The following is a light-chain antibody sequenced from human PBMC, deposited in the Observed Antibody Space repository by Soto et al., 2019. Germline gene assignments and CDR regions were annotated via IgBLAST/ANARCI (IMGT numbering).Light chain of an antibody. V-gene: IGKV3-20*01. J-gene: IGKJ2*01. CDR1: QSLSSIY. CDR2: GTS. Sequence: EIVLTQSPGTLSLSPGERATLSCRTSQSLSSIYLAWYQQKPGQAPRLLIYGTSNRATGIPDRFSGSGSGTDFTLTLRRLEPEDFAVYYCQQYGPSLPMYTFGQGTKLEIK. CDR3: QQYGPSLPMYT.